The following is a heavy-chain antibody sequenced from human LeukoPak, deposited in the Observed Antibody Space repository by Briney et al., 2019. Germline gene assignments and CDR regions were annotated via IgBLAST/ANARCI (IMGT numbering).Heavy chain of an antibody. CDR3: ARGQWLRSRTLYYYYGMDV. V-gene: IGHV4-34*01. J-gene: IGHJ6*02. CDR1: GGSFSGYY. D-gene: IGHD5-12*01. Sequence: LETLSLTCAVYGGSFSGYYWSWIRQPPGKGLEWIGEINHSGSTNYNPSLKSRVTISVDTSKNQFSLKLSSVTAADTAVYYCARGQWLRSRTLYYYYGMDVWGQGTTVTVSS. CDR2: INHSGST.